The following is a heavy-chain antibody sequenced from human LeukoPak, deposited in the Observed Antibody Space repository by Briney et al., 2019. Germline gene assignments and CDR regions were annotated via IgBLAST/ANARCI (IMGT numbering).Heavy chain of an antibody. CDR2: ISYDGSNK. V-gene: IGHV3-30*03. D-gene: IGHD3-22*01. CDR3: ARIVSKIYYYYYYGMDV. J-gene: IGHJ6*04. Sequence: PGGSLRLSCAASGFTFSSYGMHWVRQAPGKGLEWVAVISYDGSNKYYADSVKGRFTISRDNSKNTLYLQMNSLRAEDTAVYYCARIVSKIYYYYYYGMDVWGKGTTATVSS. CDR1: GFTFSSYG.